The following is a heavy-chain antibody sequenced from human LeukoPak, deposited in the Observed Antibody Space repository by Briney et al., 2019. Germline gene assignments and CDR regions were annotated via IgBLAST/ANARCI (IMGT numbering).Heavy chain of an antibody. V-gene: IGHV3-23*01. D-gene: IGHD3-10*01. CDR2: ISFSGGST. CDR3: ARDVDFYASGSYSDY. CDR1: GFTFSSYG. Sequence: GGTLRLSCAASGFTFSSYGMSWVRQAPGKGLEWVSGISFSGGSTYYADSVKGRFTISRDNSKNTMYLQMNSLRAEDTAVYYCARDVDFYASGSYSDYWGQGTLVTVSS. J-gene: IGHJ4*02.